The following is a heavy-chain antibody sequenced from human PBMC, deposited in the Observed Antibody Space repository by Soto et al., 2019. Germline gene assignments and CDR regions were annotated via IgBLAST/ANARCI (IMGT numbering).Heavy chain of an antibody. J-gene: IGHJ4*02. CDR1: GGFISNGDYH. CDR3: AREGGYDSPHDC. CDR2: TYPSGST. Sequence: LSLTCTVSGGFISNGDYHWSWIRQPPGKGLEWIGYTYPSGSTYYNASLRSRVTISIDASKNQFSLKLNSVTAADTAVYYCAREGGYDSPHDCWGQGTLVTVSS. V-gene: IGHV4-30-4*01. D-gene: IGHD5-12*01.